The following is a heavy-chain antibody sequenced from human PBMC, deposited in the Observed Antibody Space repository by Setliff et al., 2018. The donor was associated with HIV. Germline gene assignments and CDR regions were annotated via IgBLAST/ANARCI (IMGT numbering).Heavy chain of an antibody. D-gene: IGHD1-26*01. CDR3: ARDRVEAERGAFDI. V-gene: IGHV3-30*01. CDR2: ISHDGNNK. J-gene: IGHJ3*02. CDR1: SYS. Sequence: SYSFHWVRQAPGKGLEWVTVISHDGNNKFYADSVKGRFTISRDNSKDTVSLQMTSLTSDDTAMYYCARDRVEAERGAFDIWGQGTMVTVSS.